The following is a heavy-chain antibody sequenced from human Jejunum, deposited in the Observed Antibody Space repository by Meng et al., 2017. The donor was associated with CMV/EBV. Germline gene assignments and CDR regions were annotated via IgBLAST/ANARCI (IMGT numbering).Heavy chain of an antibody. D-gene: IGHD3-10*01. J-gene: IGHJ6*02. Sequence: FGSYAMTWVRQAPVKGLDWVSTISASGVSAYYADSVKGRFTISRDNSKNTLYLQINSLRADDTAVYYCAKVLNPPRMRFSYYGMDVWGQGTTVTVSS. CDR2: ISASGVSA. V-gene: IGHV3-23*01. CDR1: FGSYA. CDR3: AKVLNPPRMRFSYYGMDV.